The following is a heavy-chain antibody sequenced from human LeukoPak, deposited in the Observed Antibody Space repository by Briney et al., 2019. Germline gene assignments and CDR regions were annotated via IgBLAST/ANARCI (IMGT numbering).Heavy chain of an antibody. V-gene: IGHV4-31*03. Sequence: SETLSLTCTVSGGFISSGGYYWSWIRQHPGKGLEWIGYIYYSGSTYYNPSLKSRITISVDTSKNQFSLKLSSVTAADTAVYYCARGAGVEVDYWGQGTLVTVSS. CDR2: IYYSGST. CDR3: ARGAGVEVDY. D-gene: IGHD7-27*01. CDR1: GGFISSGGYY. J-gene: IGHJ4*02.